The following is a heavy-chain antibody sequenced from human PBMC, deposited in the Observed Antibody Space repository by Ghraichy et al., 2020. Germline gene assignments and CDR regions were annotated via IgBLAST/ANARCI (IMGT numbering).Heavy chain of an antibody. D-gene: IGHD2/OR15-2a*01. CDR1: GFTFTSSA. V-gene: IGHV1-58*01. CDR3: AAEVLSMPLRLDAFDI. CDR2: IVVGSGNT. Sequence: VKVSCKASGFTFTSSAVQWVRQARGQRLEWIGWIVVGSGNTNYAQKFQGRVTITRDRYTSTAYMELSGLRSEDTAVYYCAAEVLSMPLRLDAFDIWGQGTMVTVSS. J-gene: IGHJ3*02.